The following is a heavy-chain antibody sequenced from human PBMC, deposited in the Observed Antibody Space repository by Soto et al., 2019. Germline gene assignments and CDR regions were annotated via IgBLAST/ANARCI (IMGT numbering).Heavy chain of an antibody. V-gene: IGHV3-30*18. J-gene: IGHJ6*02. D-gene: IGHD3-16*01. Sequence: VGSLRLSCAASGFTFSSYGMHWVRQAPGKGLEWVAVISYDGSNKYYADSVKGRFTISRDNSKNTLYLQMNSLRAEDTAVYYCAKVPMVLLTYYYGMDVWGQGTTVTVSS. CDR2: ISYDGSNK. CDR3: AKVPMVLLTYYYGMDV. CDR1: GFTFSSYG.